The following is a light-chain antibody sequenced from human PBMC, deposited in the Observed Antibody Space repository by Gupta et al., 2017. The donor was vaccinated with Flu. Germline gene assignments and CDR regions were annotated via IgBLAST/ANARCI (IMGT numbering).Light chain of an antibody. CDR3: SSSTTSSTLGV. CDR1: SSDVGGYNY. J-gene: IGLJ2*01. CDR2: EVS. Sequence: SALTQPASVSGSPGQSITISCTGTSSDVGGYNYVSWYQQHPGKAPKLMIYEVSNRPSGVSDRFSGSKSGNTASLTISGLQAEDEADYYCSSSTTSSTLGVFGGGTNLTVL. V-gene: IGLV2-14*01.